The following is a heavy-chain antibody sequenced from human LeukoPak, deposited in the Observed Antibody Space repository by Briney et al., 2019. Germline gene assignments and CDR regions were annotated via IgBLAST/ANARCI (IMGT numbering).Heavy chain of an antibody. CDR1: GFTFSSSA. J-gene: IGHJ4*02. CDR2: ISGSGGST. CDR3: AKADDDYGEPGDY. V-gene: IGHV3-23*01. D-gene: IGHD4-17*01. Sequence: GGSLRLSCAASGFTFSSSAMSWVRQAPGKGLEWVSAISGSGGSTYSADSVKGRFTISRDNSKNTLYLQMNSLRAEDTAVYYCAKADDDYGEPGDYWGQGTLVTVSS.